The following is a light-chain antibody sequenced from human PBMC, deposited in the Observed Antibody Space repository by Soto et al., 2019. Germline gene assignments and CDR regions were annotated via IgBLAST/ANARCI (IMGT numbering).Light chain of an antibody. CDR1: SSNIGAGYD. CDR2: GNS. V-gene: IGLV1-40*01. J-gene: IGLJ3*02. CDR3: QSYDSSLSGWV. Sequence: QSVLTQPPSVSGAPGQRVTISCTGSSSNIGAGYDVHWYQQLPGTAPKILIYGNSNRPSGVPYRFSGSKSGTSASLAITGLRAEYEADYCGQSYDSSLSGWVFGGGTKLTVL.